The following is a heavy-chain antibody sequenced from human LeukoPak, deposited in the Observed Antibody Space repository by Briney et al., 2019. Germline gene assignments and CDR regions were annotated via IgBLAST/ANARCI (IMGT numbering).Heavy chain of an antibody. CDR1: GFTFSDHY. V-gene: IGHV3-23*01. CDR3: AQDPPRRAAGTGVY. D-gene: IGHD1-1*01. CDR2: ISGSGGST. J-gene: IGHJ4*02. Sequence: PGGSLRLSCAASGFTFSDHYMSWVRQAPGKGLEWVSGISGSGGSTYYADSVKGRFTISRDNPKNTLYLQMNSLRAEDTAVYYCAQDPPRRAAGTGVYWGQGTLVTVSS.